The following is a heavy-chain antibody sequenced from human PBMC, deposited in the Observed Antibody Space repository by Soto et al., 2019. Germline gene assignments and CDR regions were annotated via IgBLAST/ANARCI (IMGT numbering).Heavy chain of an antibody. Sequence: PSETLSLTCAVSGYSISSGYYWGWIRQPPGKGLEWLGSIFHSGTTYDNPSLKSRVTISVDMSNNQFSLKLTSVTAADTAVYYCARLLDDSRDYYYFDYWGQGNLVTVSS. CDR2: IFHSGTT. D-gene: IGHD3-22*01. V-gene: IGHV4-38-2*01. CDR3: ARLLDDSRDYYYFDY. J-gene: IGHJ4*02. CDR1: GYSISSGYY.